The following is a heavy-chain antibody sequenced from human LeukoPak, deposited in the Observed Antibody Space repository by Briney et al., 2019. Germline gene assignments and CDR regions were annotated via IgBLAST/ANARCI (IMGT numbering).Heavy chain of an antibody. D-gene: IGHD2-15*01. Sequence: GGSLRLSCAASGFTISSYGMHWVRQAPGKGLEWVAVISYDGSNKYYADSVKGRFTISRDNSKNTLYLQMNSLRAEDTAVYYCAKSSVVAATLGYWGQGTLVTVSS. CDR3: AKSSVVAATLGY. CDR2: ISYDGSNK. CDR1: GFTISSYG. J-gene: IGHJ4*02. V-gene: IGHV3-30*18.